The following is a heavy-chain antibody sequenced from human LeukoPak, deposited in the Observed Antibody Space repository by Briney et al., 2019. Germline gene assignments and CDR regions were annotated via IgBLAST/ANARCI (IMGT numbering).Heavy chain of an antibody. CDR1: GGSFSGYY. Sequence: SETLSLTCAVYGGSFSGYYWSWIRQPPGKGLEWIGEINHSGSTNYNPSLKSRVTISVDTSKNQFSLKLSSVTAADTAVYYCARGPRIIAAAAVEGVWFDPWGQGTLVTVSS. J-gene: IGHJ5*02. CDR2: INHSGST. V-gene: IGHV4-34*01. D-gene: IGHD6-13*01. CDR3: ARGPRIIAAAAVEGVWFDP.